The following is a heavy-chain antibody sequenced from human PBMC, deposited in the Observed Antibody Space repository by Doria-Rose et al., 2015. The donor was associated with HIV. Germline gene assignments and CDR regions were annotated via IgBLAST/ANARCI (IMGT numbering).Heavy chain of an antibody. CDR1: GGSFSGYY. CDR2: INHSGSA. D-gene: IGHD1-1*01. Sequence: QVQLQQWGAGLVKPSETLSLTCAVFGGSFSGYYWSWIRQPPGKRLEWIGEINHSGSANYKASLKSRVTISLDTSKNLFSAGTAVYYCARGLLRGGWNDVDYYYGMDVWGQGTTVTVSS. CDR3: ARGLLRGGWNDVDYYYGMDV. V-gene: IGHV4-34*01. J-gene: IGHJ6*02.